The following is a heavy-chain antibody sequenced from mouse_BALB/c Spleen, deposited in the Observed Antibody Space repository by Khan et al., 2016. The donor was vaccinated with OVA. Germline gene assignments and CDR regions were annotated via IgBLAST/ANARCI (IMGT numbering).Heavy chain of an antibody. J-gene: IGHJ3*01. V-gene: IGHV3-8*02. Sequence: EVKLLESGPSLVKPSQTLSLTCSVTGDSITSGYWSWIRKFPGNKLEYMGYMIYTGYTDYNPSLKSRIALTRHTSKNQYYLQLNSMTAEDTATYYCARSTDRYAFAYWGQGTLVTVSA. D-gene: IGHD2-14*01. CDR3: ARSTDRYAFAY. CDR1: GDSITSGY. CDR2: MIYTGYT.